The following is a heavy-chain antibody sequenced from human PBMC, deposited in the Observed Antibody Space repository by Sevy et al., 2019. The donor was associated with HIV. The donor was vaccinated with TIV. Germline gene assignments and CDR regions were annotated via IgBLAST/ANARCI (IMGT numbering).Heavy chain of an antibody. D-gene: IGHD6-13*01. J-gene: IGHJ4*02. CDR2: IKQDGSVK. Sequence: GGSLRLSCAASGFSLNSYWMGWVRQAPGKGLEWVANIKQDGSVKYYVDSVKGRFTISRDNARNLLYLQMNSVRAEDTALYYCVRAIAADGSFWGQGTLVTVSS. CDR1: GFSLNSYW. V-gene: IGHV3-7*01. CDR3: VRAIAADGSF.